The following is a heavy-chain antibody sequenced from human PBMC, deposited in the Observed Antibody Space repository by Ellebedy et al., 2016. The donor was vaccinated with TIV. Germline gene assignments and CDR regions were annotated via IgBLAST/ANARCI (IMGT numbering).Heavy chain of an antibody. CDR1: GYISTHHH. CDR2: INPGPGGA. J-gene: IGHJ4*02. V-gene: IGHV1-46*01. D-gene: IGHD3-10*01. Sequence: ASVKVSCKASGYISTHHHLHRVRQPPGPGPEAVGLINPGPGGADYAQKFQGSITMTRDTSTSTVYMELSRLRSEDTAVYYWARDLLKVDFGDLKGDFDYWGQGTLVTVSS. CDR3: ARDLLKVDFGDLKGDFDY.